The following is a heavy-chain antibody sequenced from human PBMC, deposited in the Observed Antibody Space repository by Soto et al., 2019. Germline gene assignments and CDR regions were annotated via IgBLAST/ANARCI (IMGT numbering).Heavy chain of an antibody. Sequence: ASVKVSCKASGYTFTRYTMNWVRQAPGQRLEWMGWINPDNGNTKSSQKFQDRVIITRDTSASTAYMDLSSLRSEDTAVYYCARGIATGPLDPWGQGTLVTVSS. V-gene: IGHV1-3*01. J-gene: IGHJ5*02. CDR3: ARGIATGPLDP. D-gene: IGHD2-15*01. CDR2: INPDNGNT. CDR1: GYTFTRYT.